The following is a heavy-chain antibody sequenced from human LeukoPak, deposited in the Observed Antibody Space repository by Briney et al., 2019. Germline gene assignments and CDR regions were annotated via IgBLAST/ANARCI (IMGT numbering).Heavy chain of an antibody. Sequence: GGSLRLSCAASGFTFSNYAIHWVRQAPGKGLEWVADISSDGGNKYYADSVKGRFTISRDNSKNTLYLQMNSLRAEDTAVYYCARDIVVVVAAEVDGHYYYYGMDVWGQGTTVTVSS. V-gene: IGHV3-30-3*01. J-gene: IGHJ6*02. CDR2: ISSDGGNK. CDR1: GFTFSNYA. D-gene: IGHD2-15*01. CDR3: ARDIVVVVAAEVDGHYYYYGMDV.